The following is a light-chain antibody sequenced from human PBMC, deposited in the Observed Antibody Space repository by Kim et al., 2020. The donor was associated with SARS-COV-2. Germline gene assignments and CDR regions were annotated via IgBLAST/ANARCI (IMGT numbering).Light chain of an antibody. V-gene: IGLV3-21*02. CDR3: QVWDSASDHVI. CDR2: DER. J-gene: IGLJ2*01. CDR1: DMEAIS. Sequence: APGQTATITCGGNDMEAISVHEDQQRQGQDTVVVVHDERDRPSGMPERFSGSNSGNTATLTINWVEDGDEADYYCQVWDSASDHVIFGGGTQLTVL.